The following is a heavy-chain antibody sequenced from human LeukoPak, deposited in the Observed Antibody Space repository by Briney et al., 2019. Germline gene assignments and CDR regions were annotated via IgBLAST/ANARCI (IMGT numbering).Heavy chain of an antibody. CDR3: ARERDGRFFDY. CDR1: GLRFGSFW. V-gene: IGHV3-7*01. Sequence: GGSLRLSCAVSGLRFGSFWMSWVRQAPGKGLEWVANINQDGSEKYFVGSVRGGYTISRDNSKNSLHLQMNTLRAEDTAVYYCARERDGRFFDYWGQGTLVTVSS. D-gene: IGHD5-24*01. J-gene: IGHJ4*02. CDR2: INQDGSEK.